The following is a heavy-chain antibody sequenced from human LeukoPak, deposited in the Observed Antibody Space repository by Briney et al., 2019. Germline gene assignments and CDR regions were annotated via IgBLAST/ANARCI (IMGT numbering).Heavy chain of an antibody. D-gene: IGHD4-17*01. CDR2: ISGIGVAT. V-gene: IGHV3-23*01. J-gene: IGHJ4*02. CDR3: AKRAVTTFSSGFHY. Sequence: GGSLRLSCAASGFTFGSYAMTWVRQAPGKGLEWVSVISGIGVATYYADSVKGRFTISRDNSKNTLYLQMNSLRAEDTAVYYCAKRAVTTFSSGFHYWGQGTLVTVSS. CDR1: GFTFGSYA.